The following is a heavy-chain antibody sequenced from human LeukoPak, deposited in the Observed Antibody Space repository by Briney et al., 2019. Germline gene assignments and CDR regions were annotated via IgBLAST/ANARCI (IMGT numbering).Heavy chain of an antibody. Sequence: TGGSLRLSCAASGFTCSSCSMNWVRQAPGKGLEWVSSISSSSSYIYYADSVKGRFTISRGNAKNSLYLQMNSLRAEDTAVYYCARDGDSSSWYGQLGFDPWGQGTLVTVSS. J-gene: IGHJ5*02. D-gene: IGHD6-13*01. V-gene: IGHV3-21*01. CDR3: ARDGDSSSWYGQLGFDP. CDR2: ISSSSSYI. CDR1: GFTCSSCS.